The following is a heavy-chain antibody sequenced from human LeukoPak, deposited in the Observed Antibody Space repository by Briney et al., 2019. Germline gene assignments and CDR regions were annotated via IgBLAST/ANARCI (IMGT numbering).Heavy chain of an antibody. Sequence: PSETLSLTRTVSGGSISSYYWSWIRQPPGKGLEWIGYIYYSGSTNYNPSLKSRVTISVDTSKNQFSLKLSSVTAADTAVYYCARDRQWEGLGYYYYGMDVWGQGTTVTVSS. J-gene: IGHJ6*02. CDR1: GGSISSYY. D-gene: IGHD1-26*01. V-gene: IGHV4-59*01. CDR3: ARDRQWEGLGYYYYGMDV. CDR2: IYYSGST.